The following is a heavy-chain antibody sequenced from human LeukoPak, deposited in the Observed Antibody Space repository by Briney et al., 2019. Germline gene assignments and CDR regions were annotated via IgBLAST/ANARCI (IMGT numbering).Heavy chain of an antibody. CDR1: GVSISSSNSY. D-gene: IGHD6-13*01. V-gene: IGHV4-39*07. CDR3: ARDHQLVGIYYYYYYMDV. J-gene: IGHJ6*03. CDR2: IYYSGST. Sequence: PSETLSLTCTVSGVSISSSNSYWGWIRQPPGKGLEWIGSIYYSGSTYYNPSLKSRVTISVDTSKNQFSLKLSSVTAADTAVYYCARDHQLVGIYYYYYYMDVWGKGTTVTVSS.